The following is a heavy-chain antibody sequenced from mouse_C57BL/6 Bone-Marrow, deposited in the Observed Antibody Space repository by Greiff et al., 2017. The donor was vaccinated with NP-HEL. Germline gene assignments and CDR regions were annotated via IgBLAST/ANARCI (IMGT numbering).Heavy chain of an antibody. Sequence: EVQGVESGPVLVKPGASVKMSCKASGYTFTDYYMNWVKQSHGKSLEWIGVINPYNGGTSYNQKFKGKATLTVDKSSSTAYMELNSLTSEDSAVYYCARGRYYGSYYFDYGGQGTTLTVSS. CDR1: GYTFTDYY. J-gene: IGHJ2*01. CDR2: INPYNGGT. CDR3: ARGRYYGSYYFDY. V-gene: IGHV1-19*01. D-gene: IGHD1-1*01.